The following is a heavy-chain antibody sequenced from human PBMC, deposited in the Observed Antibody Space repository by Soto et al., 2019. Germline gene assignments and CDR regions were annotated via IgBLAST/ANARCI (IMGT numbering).Heavy chain of an antibody. V-gene: IGHV1-69*13. Sequence: GASVKVSCKASRGTFSSYAISWVRQAPGQGLEWMGGIIPIFGTANYAQKFQGRVTITADESTSTAYMELSSLRSEDTAVYYCARKVLSSIAAAGTGWFDPWGQGTLVTVSS. CDR1: RGTFSSYA. J-gene: IGHJ5*02. CDR3: ARKVLSSIAAAGTGWFDP. CDR2: IIPIFGTA. D-gene: IGHD6-13*01.